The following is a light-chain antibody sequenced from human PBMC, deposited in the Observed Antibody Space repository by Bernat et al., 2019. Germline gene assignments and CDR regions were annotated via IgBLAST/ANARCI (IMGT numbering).Light chain of an antibody. CDR3: HQYDNWPT. CDR2: GET. CDR1: QSVGSN. J-gene: IGKJ1*01. Sequence: EIAMTQSPATLSVSPGERVTLSCRASQSVGSNLVWYQQKAGQAPRLLIHGETTRDTGIPARFSGSGSGTEFTLTLSSLQSEDFAVYYCHQYDNWPTFGQRTKVEIK. V-gene: IGKV3-15*01.